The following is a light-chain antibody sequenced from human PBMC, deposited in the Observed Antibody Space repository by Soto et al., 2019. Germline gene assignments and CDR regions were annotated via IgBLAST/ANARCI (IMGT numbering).Light chain of an antibody. V-gene: IGKV1-39*01. CDR3: QQCYSSPLT. J-gene: IGKJ4*01. Sequence: DIEVTQYQSSLSGSVGDRVTITCRASQTISNYLNWYQQQPGKAPKLLIYAASSLQSGVPSRFSGSGSGTDFTLTISSLQPEDFATYYCQQCYSSPLTFGGGAKVDI. CDR2: AAS. CDR1: QTISNY.